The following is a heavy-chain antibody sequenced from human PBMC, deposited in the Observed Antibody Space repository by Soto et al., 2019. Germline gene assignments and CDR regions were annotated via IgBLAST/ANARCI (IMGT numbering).Heavy chain of an antibody. CDR2: ITSKSTYI. Sequence: NPGGSLRLSCAASGFTFRDYSLNWVRQAPGKGLEWVSSITSKSTYIYYADSVKGRFTISRDNAKSSLYLQMDSLRADDTAVYFCARSGVAALDSWGQGTLVTVSS. J-gene: IGHJ5*01. V-gene: IGHV3-21*06. D-gene: IGHD2-8*01. CDR3: ARSGVAALDS. CDR1: GFTFRDYS.